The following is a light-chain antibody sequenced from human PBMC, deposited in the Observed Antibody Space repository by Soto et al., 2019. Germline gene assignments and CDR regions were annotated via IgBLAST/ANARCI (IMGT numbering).Light chain of an antibody. V-gene: IGLV2-14*01. CDR2: EVT. Sequence: LTQPASVSGSPGQSITISCTGTSSDIGGYKHVSWYQQHPGKAPKLMIYEVTNRPSGVSYRFSGSKSGNTASLTISGLQAEDEADYYCSSYTTSSTQVFGTGTKVTVL. CDR3: SSYTTSSTQV. J-gene: IGLJ1*01. CDR1: SSDIGGYKH.